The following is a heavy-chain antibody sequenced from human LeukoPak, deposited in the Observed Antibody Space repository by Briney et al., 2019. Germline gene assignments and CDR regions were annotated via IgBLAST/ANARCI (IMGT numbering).Heavy chain of an antibody. V-gene: IGHV2-5*02. CDR3: AHTAGFWSGYPTFDY. D-gene: IGHD3-3*01. J-gene: IGHJ4*02. Sequence: SGPTLVKPTQTLTLTCTFSGFSLGTSGVGVGWVRQPPGKALGWLALIYGDDGKRYSPSLKSRPTINKDTSNNQVVLTMTNMDPMDTAAYYCAHTAGFWSGYPTFDYWGQGTLVTVSS. CDR1: GFSLGTSGVG. CDR2: IYGDDGK.